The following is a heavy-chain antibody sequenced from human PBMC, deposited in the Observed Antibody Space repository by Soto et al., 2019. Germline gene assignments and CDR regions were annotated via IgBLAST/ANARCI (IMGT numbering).Heavy chain of an antibody. Sequence: GGSLRLSCAASGFTFSSYAMSWVRQAPGKGLEWVSAISGSGGSTYYADSVKGRFTISRDNSKNTLYLQMNSLRAEDTAVYYCAKDSRLRFLEWLPPHDGNPDYWGQGTLVTVSS. CDR2: ISGSGGST. D-gene: IGHD3-3*01. CDR3: AKDSRLRFLEWLPPHDGNPDY. CDR1: GFTFSSYA. V-gene: IGHV3-23*01. J-gene: IGHJ4*02.